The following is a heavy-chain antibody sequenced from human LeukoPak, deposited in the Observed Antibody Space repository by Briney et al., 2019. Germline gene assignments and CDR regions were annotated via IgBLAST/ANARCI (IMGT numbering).Heavy chain of an antibody. Sequence: SETLSLTCAVSGGSITSTNWWGWVRQPPGKGLEWIGEIYHTGSTNYNYSPSLTNPVTILVDKSKNHFSLRLRSVTAADTAVYYCAKLPAVQLALYDYWGQGIPVTVSS. CDR3: AKLPAVQLALYDY. V-gene: IGHV4-4*02. CDR1: GGSITSTNW. CDR2: IYHTGST. J-gene: IGHJ4*02. D-gene: IGHD1-1*01.